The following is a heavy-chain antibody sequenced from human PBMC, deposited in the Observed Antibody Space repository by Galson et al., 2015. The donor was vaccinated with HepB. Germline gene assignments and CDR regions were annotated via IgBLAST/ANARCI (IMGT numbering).Heavy chain of an antibody. CDR1: GDSVSSNSAA. D-gene: IGHD2-15*01. CDR3: AREVVVVAATPDFDY. J-gene: IGHJ4*02. V-gene: IGHV6-1*01. Sequence: CAISGDSVSSNSAAWNWIRQSPSRGLEWLGRTYYRSKWYNDYAVSVKSRITINPDTSKNQFSLQLNSVTPEDTAVYYCAREVVVVAATPDFDYWGQGTLVTVSS. CDR2: TYYRSKWYN.